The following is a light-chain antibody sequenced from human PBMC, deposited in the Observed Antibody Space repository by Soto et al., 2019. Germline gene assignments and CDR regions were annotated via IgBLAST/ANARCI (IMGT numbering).Light chain of an antibody. CDR1: QSVGSN. CDR2: DAS. Sequence: EIVMTQSPATLSVSPGERATLSCRASQSVGSNLAWYQQKPGQAPRLLIYDASTRATGIPARFSGSGSATEVTLTISSLQSEDFAVYYCQQYNDWPLYTFGQGTKLEIK. CDR3: QQYNDWPLYT. V-gene: IGKV3-15*01. J-gene: IGKJ2*01.